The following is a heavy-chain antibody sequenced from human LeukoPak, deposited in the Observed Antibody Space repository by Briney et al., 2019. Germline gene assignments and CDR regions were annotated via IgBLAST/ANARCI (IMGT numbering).Heavy chain of an antibody. J-gene: IGHJ4*02. V-gene: IGHV3-33*01. Sequence: PGRSLRLSCAASGSTFSSYGMHWVRQAPGKGLEWVAVIWYDGSNKYYADSVKGRFTISRDNSKNTLYLQMNSLRAEDTAVYYCARGQNRDSSGWNEIFDYWGQGTLVTVSS. CDR2: IWYDGSNK. D-gene: IGHD6-19*01. CDR3: ARGQNRDSSGWNEIFDY. CDR1: GSTFSSYG.